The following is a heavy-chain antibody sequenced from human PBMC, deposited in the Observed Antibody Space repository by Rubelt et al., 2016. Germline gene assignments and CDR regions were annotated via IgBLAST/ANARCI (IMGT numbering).Heavy chain of an antibody. J-gene: IGHJ6*02. V-gene: IGHV1-69*02. D-gene: IGHD1-26*01. CDR2: IIPTTGLP. CDR3: RHKVGPKASGIGL. CDR1: GGSVSSSE. Sequence: QVHLVQSGAEMREPGSSVKVSCKASGGSVSSSEVSWVRQAPGQGLEWVGRIIPTTGLPSYAQKFQGRLTITADKYTNTAFMELSSLRSDDTAKYFCRHKVGPKASGIGLWGQGTSVTVSS.